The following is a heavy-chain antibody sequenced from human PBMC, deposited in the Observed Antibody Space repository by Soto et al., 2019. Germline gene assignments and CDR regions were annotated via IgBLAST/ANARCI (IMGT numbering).Heavy chain of an antibody. J-gene: IGHJ4*02. CDR1: GYTFTSYH. CDR3: ARGVSSSSQGAAWAY. CDR2: INPSGGST. Sequence: SVKVSCTSSGYTFTSYHMHLVRQAPAQGLEWMGIINPSGGSTSYAQKFQGRVTMTRDTSTSTVYMELSSLRSEDTAVYYCARGVSSSSQGAAWAYWGQGTLVTVSS. D-gene: IGHD6-6*01. V-gene: IGHV1-46*01.